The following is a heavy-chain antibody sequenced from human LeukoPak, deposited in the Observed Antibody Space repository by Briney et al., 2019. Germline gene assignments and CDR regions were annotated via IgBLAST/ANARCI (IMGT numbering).Heavy chain of an antibody. CDR3: ARGGAYSYDSSGRGDY. V-gene: IGHV1-2*02. D-gene: IGHD3-22*01. CDR2: VNPNSGGT. Sequence: ASVKVSCKASGYAFTDYYIHWVRQAPGQGLEWMGWVNPNSGGTNYAQKFQGRVTMTRDTSINTAYMELGRLRSDDTAVYYCARGGAYSYDSSGRGDYWGQGTLVTVSS. CDR1: GYAFTDYY. J-gene: IGHJ4*02.